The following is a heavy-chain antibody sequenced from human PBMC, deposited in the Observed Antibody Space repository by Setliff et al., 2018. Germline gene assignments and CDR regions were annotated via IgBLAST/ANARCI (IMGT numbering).Heavy chain of an antibody. Sequence: SETLSLACTVYGYHWGWVRQPPGKGLEWIGSIHQTENTFYNPSLENRVTMSVDTSKNQFSLNLTSVTAADTAVYYCARFLYCTSTSSPVTFDHWGRGTLVTVSS. V-gene: IGHV4-38-2*02. J-gene: IGHJ4*02. D-gene: IGHD2-2*01. CDR2: IHQTENT. CDR1: GYH. CDR3: ARFLYCTSTSSPVTFDH.